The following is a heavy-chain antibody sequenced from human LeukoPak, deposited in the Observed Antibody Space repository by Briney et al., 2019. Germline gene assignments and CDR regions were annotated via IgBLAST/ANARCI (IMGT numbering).Heavy chain of an antibody. Sequence: PGGSLRLSCAASGFTFSSYAMHWVRQAPGKGLEWVAVTSYDGSNKYYADSVKGRFTISRDNSKNTLLLQMNSLRPEDTAVYYCARGVGDILRGDWFDPWGQGTLVTVSS. V-gene: IGHV3-30*01. J-gene: IGHJ5*02. D-gene: IGHD3-10*01. CDR2: TSYDGSNK. CDR1: GFTFSSYA. CDR3: ARGVGDILRGDWFDP.